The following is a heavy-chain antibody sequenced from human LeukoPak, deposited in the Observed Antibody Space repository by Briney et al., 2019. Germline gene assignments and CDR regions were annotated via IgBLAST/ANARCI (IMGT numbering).Heavy chain of an antibody. V-gene: IGHV3-48*01. CDR3: ARALGYYDSSGYHDY. Sequence: GGSLRLSCAASGFTFSSYSMNWVRQAPGKGLEWVSYISSSSTIYYADSVKGRFTISRDNAKNSLYLQMNSLRAEDTAVYYCARALGYYDSSGYHDYWGQGTLVTVSS. J-gene: IGHJ4*02. CDR2: ISSSSTI. D-gene: IGHD3-22*01. CDR1: GFTFSSYS.